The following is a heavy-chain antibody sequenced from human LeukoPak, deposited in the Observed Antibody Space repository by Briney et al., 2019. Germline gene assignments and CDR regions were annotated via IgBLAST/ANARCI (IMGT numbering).Heavy chain of an antibody. CDR3: ARDPYYYDSSGPNWFDP. CDR1: GFTFSSYS. CDR2: ISSSSSTI. J-gene: IGHJ5*02. V-gene: IGHV3-48*04. Sequence: GGSLRLSCAASGFTFSSYSMNWVRQAPGKGLEWVSYISSSSSTIYYADSVKGRFTISRDNAKNSLYLQMNSLRAEDTAVYYCARDPYYYDSSGPNWFDPWGQGTLVTVSS. D-gene: IGHD3-22*01.